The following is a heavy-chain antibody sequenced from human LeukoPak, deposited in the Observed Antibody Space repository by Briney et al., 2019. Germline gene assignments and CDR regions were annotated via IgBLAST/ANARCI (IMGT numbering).Heavy chain of an antibody. CDR1: GGSFSGYY. CDR3: ARLTWSGYYLPDY. D-gene: IGHD3-3*01. V-gene: IGHV4-34*01. CDR2: INHSGST. Sequence: SETLSLTCAVYGGSFSGYYWSWIRQPPGKGLEWIGEINHSGSTNYNPSLKSRVTISVDTSKNQFSLKLSSVTAADTAVYYCARLTWSGYYLPDYWGQGTLVTVSS. J-gene: IGHJ4*02.